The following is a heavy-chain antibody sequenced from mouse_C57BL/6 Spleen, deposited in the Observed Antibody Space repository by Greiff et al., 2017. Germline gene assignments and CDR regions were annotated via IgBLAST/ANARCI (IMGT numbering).Heavy chain of an antibody. CDR2: IYPGDGDT. D-gene: IGHD1-1*01. Sequence: QVQLQQSGPELVKPGASVKISCKASGYAFSSSGMNWVKQRPGKGLEWIGRIYPGDGDTNYNGKFKGKAKLTADKYSSTAYMQLSSLTAEDSAVYFCARSYYGSRFAYWGQGTLVTVSA. CDR1: GYAFSSSG. J-gene: IGHJ3*01. CDR3: ARSYYGSRFAY. V-gene: IGHV1-82*01.